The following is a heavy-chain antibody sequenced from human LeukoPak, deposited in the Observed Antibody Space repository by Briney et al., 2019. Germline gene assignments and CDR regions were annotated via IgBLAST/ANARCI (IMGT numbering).Heavy chain of an antibody. D-gene: IGHD3-9*01. CDR1: GFTFSSYS. CDR3: AKDFTPRYFDWLSNPNYYYYMDV. Sequence: QSGGSLRLSCAASGFTFSSYSMNWVRQAPGKGLEWVSYISSSSSTIYYADSVKGRFTISRDNSKNTLYLQMNSLRAEDTAVYYCAKDFTPRYFDWLSNPNYYYYMDVWGKGTTVTISS. J-gene: IGHJ6*03. V-gene: IGHV3-48*01. CDR2: ISSSSSTI.